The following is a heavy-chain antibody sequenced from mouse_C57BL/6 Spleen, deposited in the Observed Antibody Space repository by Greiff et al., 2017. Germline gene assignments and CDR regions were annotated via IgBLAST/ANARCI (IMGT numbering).Heavy chain of an antibody. D-gene: IGHD1-1*02. CDR3: ARQGGKGWYFDV. J-gene: IGHJ1*03. CDR1: GYTFTDYY. V-gene: IGHV1-26*01. CDR2: INPNNGGT. Sequence: EVQLQQSGPELVKPGASVKISCKASGYTFTDYYMNWVKQSHGKSLEWIGDINPNNGGTSYNQKFKGKATLTVDKSSSTAYMELRSLTSEDSAVYYCARQGGKGWYFDVWGTGTTVTVSS.